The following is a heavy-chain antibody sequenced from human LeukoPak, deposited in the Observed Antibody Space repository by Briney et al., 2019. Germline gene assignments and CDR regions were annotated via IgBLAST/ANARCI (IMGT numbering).Heavy chain of an antibody. V-gene: IGHV3-74*01. J-gene: IGHJ4*02. D-gene: IGHD3-16*01. CDR1: GFTFTTYW. CDR2: ISTDGSDT. Sequence: GGSLRLSCAASGFTFTTYWIHWVRQAPGKGLVWVFVISTDGSDTRYTDSVKGRFTMSRDNAKNTVYLQMNSLRVEDTAVYYCATLSQTLPLDYWGQGVQVTVSS. CDR3: ATLSQTLPLDY.